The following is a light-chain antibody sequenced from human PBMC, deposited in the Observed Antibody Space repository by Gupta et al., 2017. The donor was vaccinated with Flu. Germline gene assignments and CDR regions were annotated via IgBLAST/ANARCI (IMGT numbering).Light chain of an antibody. CDR1: QDISNY. CDR2: DAS. J-gene: IGKJ2*03. CDR3: QQDDNRYS. Sequence: DIQMTQSPSSLSASVGDRVTITCQASQDISNYLNWYQQKPGKAPKLLTYDASNLETGVPSRFSGSGSGTDFTFTISSLQPEDIATYYCQQDDNRYSFGQGTKLEIK. V-gene: IGKV1-33*01.